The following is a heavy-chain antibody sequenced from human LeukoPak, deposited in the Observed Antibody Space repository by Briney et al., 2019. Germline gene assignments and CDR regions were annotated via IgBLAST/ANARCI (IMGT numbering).Heavy chain of an antibody. Sequence: GGSLRLSCAASGFTFSSYWMHWVRQAPGKGLVWVSRINSDGSSTSYADSVKGRFTISRDNAKNTLYLQMNSLRAEDTAVYYCARAYSGYDNPDYWGQGTLVTVSS. CDR2: INSDGSST. J-gene: IGHJ4*02. D-gene: IGHD5-12*01. CDR1: GFTFSSYW. CDR3: ARAYSGYDNPDY. V-gene: IGHV3-74*01.